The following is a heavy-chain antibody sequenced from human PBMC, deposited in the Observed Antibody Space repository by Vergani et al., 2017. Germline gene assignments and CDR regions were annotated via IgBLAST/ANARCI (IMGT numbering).Heavy chain of an antibody. CDR3: ARHGQYFDWHVVWYFDL. D-gene: IGHD3-9*01. Sequence: EVQLVQSGAEVKKPGESLKISCKGSGYSFTSYWIGWVRPMPGKGLEWMGIIYPGDSDTRYSPSFQGQVTISADKSISTAYLQWSSLKASDTAVYYCARHGQYFDWHVVWYFDLWGRGTLVTVSS. CDR1: GYSFTSYW. J-gene: IGHJ2*01. CDR2: IYPGDSDT. V-gene: IGHV5-51*01.